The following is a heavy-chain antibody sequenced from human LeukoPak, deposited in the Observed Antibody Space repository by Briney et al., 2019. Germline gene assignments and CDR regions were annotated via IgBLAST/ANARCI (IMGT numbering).Heavy chain of an antibody. CDR3: ARVGTYTSSSVF. Sequence: GGSLRLSCAASGFSFSDYSMNWVRQAPGKGLEWVSYITSRSSTIYYADSVKGRFTISRDNAMNSLYLQMNSLRAEDTAVYYCARVGTYTSSSVFWGQGTLVTVSS. V-gene: IGHV3-48*01. D-gene: IGHD6-6*01. CDR2: ITSRSSTI. J-gene: IGHJ4*02. CDR1: GFSFSDYS.